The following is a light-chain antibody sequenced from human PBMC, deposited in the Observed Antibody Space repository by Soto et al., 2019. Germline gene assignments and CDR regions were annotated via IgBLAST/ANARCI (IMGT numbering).Light chain of an antibody. CDR3: QQTNTFPIS. CDR1: QGISTW. Sequence: DIQMTQSPSFVSASVGDRVTITCRASQGISTWLAWYQQKPGKAPNLLIYAASNLQHGVPSRFSGSGSGTDFTRTISSLQPEDFATYYCQQTNTFPISFGPGTKVDVK. CDR2: AAS. V-gene: IGKV1-12*01. J-gene: IGKJ3*01.